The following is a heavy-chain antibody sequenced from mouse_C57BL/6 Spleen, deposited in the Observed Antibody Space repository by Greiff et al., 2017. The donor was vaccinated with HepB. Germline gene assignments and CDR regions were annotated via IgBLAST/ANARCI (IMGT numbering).Heavy chain of an antibody. Sequence: VQLQQPGAELVMPGASVKLSCKASGYTFTSYWMHWVKQRPGQGLEWIGEIDPSDSYTNYNQKFKGKSTLTVDKSSSTAYMQLSSLTSEDSAVYYCARKLGLGYFDVWGTGTTVTVSS. J-gene: IGHJ1*03. CDR2: IDPSDSYT. CDR3: ARKLGLGYFDV. V-gene: IGHV1-69*01. CDR1: GYTFTSYW.